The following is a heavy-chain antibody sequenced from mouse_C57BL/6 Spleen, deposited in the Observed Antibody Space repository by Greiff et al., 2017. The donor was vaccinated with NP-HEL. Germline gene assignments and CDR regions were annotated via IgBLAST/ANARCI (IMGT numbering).Heavy chain of an antibody. D-gene: IGHD2-1*01. V-gene: IGHV1-52*01. CDR3: ARGSYYGNYVAY. Sequence: QVQLQQPGAELVRPGSSVKLSCKASGYTFTSYWMHWVKQRPIQGLEWIGNIDPSDSETHYNQKFKDKATLTVDKSSSTAYMQLSSLTSEDSAVYYCARGSYYGNYVAYWGQGTLVTVSA. J-gene: IGHJ3*01. CDR1: GYTFTSYW. CDR2: IDPSDSET.